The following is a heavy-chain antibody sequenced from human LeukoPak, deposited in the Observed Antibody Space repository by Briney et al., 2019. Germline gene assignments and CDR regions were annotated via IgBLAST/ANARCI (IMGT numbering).Heavy chain of an antibody. V-gene: IGHV3-30*03. D-gene: IGHD6-13*01. CDR2: ISYKEDAK. CDR1: GFTFSSYG. J-gene: IGHJ3*02. CDR3: ARDVGGYDSSSWYGRGAFDI. Sequence: GGSLRLSCVASGFTFSSYGMHWVRQAPGKGLEWVAVISYKEDAKIYADSVKGRFTVSRDNSKNTLYLQMDSLRAEDTAVYYCARDVGGYDSSSWYGRGAFDIWGQGTMVTVSS.